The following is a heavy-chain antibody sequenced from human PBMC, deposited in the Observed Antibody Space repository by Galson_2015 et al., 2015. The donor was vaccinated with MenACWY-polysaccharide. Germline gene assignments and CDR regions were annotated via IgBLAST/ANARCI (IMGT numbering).Heavy chain of an antibody. CDR3: ARGGYCSSTSCYYNWFDP. CDR1: GYSFTSYW. J-gene: IGHJ5*02. CDR2: IYPGDSDT. Sequence: QSGAEVKKPGESLKISCKGSGYSFTSYWIGWVHQMPGKGLEWMGIIYPGDSDTRYSPSFQGQVTISADKSISTAYLQWSSLKASDTAMYYCARGGYCSSTSCYYNWFDPSGQGALVTVSS. V-gene: IGHV5-51*07. D-gene: IGHD2-2*03.